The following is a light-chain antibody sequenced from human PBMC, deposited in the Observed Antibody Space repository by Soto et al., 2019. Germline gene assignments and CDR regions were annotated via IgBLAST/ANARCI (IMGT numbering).Light chain of an antibody. CDR2: GNS. Sequence: QSVLTQPPSVSGAPGQRVTISCTGSSSNIGAGYDVHWYQQLPGTAPKLLIYGNSNRPSGVPDRFSDSKSGTAASLAITGLQAEEEADYYCQSYDNSLSWVFGGGTKLTVL. V-gene: IGLV1-40*01. J-gene: IGLJ3*02. CDR3: QSYDNSLSWV. CDR1: SSNIGAGYD.